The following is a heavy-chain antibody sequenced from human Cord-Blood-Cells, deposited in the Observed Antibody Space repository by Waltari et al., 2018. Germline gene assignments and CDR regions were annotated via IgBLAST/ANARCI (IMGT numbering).Heavy chain of an antibody. CDR1: GGSIRSSSYS. CDR3: ASLTDYYGSGSYYNTWFDP. Sequence: QLQLQESGPGLVKPSETLSLTCTVSGGSIRSSSYSWGWIRPPPGKGLGWIGSIYYSGSTYYNPSLKSRVTISVDTSKNQFSLKLSSVTAADTAVYYCASLTDYYGSGSYYNTWFDPWGQGTLVTVSS. CDR2: IYYSGST. J-gene: IGHJ5*02. D-gene: IGHD3-10*01. V-gene: IGHV4-39*01.